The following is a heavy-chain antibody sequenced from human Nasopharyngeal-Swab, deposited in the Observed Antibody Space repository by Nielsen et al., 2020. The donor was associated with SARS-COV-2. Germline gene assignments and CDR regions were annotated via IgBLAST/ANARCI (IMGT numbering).Heavy chain of an antibody. CDR2: ISSSGGTN. CDR3: ARYSGEYGTGS. J-gene: IGHJ5*02. V-gene: IGHV3-48*01. D-gene: IGHD2/OR15-2a*01. Sequence: GGSLRLSCAASGFTFSIYNMNWVRQAPGKGLEWVAYISSSGGTNNYADSVRGRFTISRDNAKNSLYLQMNSLRAEDTAVYYCARYSGEYGTGSWGQGTLVTVSS. CDR1: GFTFSIYN.